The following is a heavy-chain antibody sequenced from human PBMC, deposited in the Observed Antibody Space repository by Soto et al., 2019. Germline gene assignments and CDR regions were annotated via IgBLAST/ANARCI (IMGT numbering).Heavy chain of an antibody. D-gene: IGHD6-13*01. J-gene: IGHJ4*02. CDR3: AKYRRTAAEGYTLDY. CDR2: IFYTGST. Sequence: SETLSLTCTVSGDSMNNFYWSWIRQPPGKTLEWIGNIFYTGSTTYNPSLESRITMSVDTSKNQFSLRLSSVSAADTAVYFCAKYRRTAAEGYTLDYWGRGILVTVSS. V-gene: IGHV4-59*01. CDR1: GDSMNNFY.